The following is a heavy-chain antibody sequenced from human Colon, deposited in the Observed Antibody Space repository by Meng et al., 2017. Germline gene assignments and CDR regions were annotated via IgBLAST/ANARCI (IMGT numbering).Heavy chain of an antibody. CDR1: GFIFSDYY. Sequence: VQVVGSGGGWVKPGGSLRLSCAAFGFIFSDYYMAWIRQTPGKGLEWVSYISTTGSIAYYADSVKGRFTISRDNAKNSVYLQMNSLRAEDTAVYYCATTGSRSSGSWGQGTLVTVSS. D-gene: IGHD3-22*01. CDR3: ATTGSRSSGS. V-gene: IGHV3-11*01. J-gene: IGHJ4*02. CDR2: ISTTGSIA.